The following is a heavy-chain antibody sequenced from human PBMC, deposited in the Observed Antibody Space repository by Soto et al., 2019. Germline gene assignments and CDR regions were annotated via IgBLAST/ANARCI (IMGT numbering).Heavy chain of an antibody. D-gene: IGHD3-10*01. V-gene: IGHV2-70*01. Sequence: SGPTLVNPTQTLTLTCTFSGFSLSTSGMCVSWIRQPPGKALERLALIDWDDDKYYSTSLKTRLTISKDTSKNQVVLTMTNMDPVDTATYYCARMDSGSYYGYFDYWGQGTLVTVSS. CDR3: ARMDSGSYYGYFDY. J-gene: IGHJ4*02. CDR1: GFSLSTSGMC. CDR2: IDWDDDK.